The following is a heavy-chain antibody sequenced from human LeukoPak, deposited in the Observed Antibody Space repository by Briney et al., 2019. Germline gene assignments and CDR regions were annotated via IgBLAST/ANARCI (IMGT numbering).Heavy chain of an antibody. V-gene: IGHV4-39*07. D-gene: IGHD3-22*01. Sequence: PSETLSLTCTVSGGSISSDAYYWGWIRQPPGKGLEWIGSIYYSGSTYYNPSLKSRVTISVDTSKNQFSLKLSSVTAADTAVYYCASRSDSSGYYYLDYWGQGTLVTVSS. CDR1: GGSISSDAYY. CDR3: ASRSDSSGYYYLDY. J-gene: IGHJ4*02. CDR2: IYYSGST.